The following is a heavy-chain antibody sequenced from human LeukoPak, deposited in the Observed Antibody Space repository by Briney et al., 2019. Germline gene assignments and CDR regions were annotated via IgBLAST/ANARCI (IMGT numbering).Heavy chain of an antibody. D-gene: IGHD6-19*01. CDR2: ISSRGDI. CDR3: ARDGGWYGGGNFDY. V-gene: IGHV3-21*05. J-gene: IGHJ4*02. CDR1: GFTFSTYS. Sequence: GSLRLSCAASGFTFSTYSMNWVRQAPGKGLEWVSYISSRGDIYHADSVKGRFTISRDNAKNSLQMNSPRVEDTAVYYCARDGGWYGGGNFDYWGQGTLVTVSS.